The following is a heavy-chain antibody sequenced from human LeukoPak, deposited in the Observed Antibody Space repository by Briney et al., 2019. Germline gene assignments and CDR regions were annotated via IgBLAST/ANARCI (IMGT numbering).Heavy chain of an antibody. V-gene: IGHV3-23*01. CDR2: ISHSGGST. CDR3: AELGITMIGGV. CDR1: GFTFSSYA. D-gene: IGHD3-10*02. J-gene: IGHJ6*04. Sequence: GGSLRLSCAASGFTFSSYAMTWVRQAPGKGLEWVSAISHSGGSTYYADSVKGRFTISRDNSKNTLYLQMNSLRAEDTAVYYCAELGITMIGGVWGKGTTVTISS.